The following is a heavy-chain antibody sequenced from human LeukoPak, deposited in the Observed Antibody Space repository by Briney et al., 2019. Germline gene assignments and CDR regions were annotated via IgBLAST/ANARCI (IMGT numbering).Heavy chain of an antibody. CDR2: IKQDGSEK. CDR3: ARESMVRGVSPFDY. D-gene: IGHD3-10*01. V-gene: IGHV3-7*05. CDR1: GFTFSSYW. Sequence: GGSLRLSCAASGFTFSSYWMSWVRQAPGKGLEWVANIKQDGSEKYYVDSVKGRFTISRDNAKNSLYLQMNSLRAEDTAVYYCARESMVRGVSPFDYWGQGTLVTVSS. J-gene: IGHJ4*02.